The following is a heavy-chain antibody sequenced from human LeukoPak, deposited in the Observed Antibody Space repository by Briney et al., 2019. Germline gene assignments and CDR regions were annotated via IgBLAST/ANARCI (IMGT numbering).Heavy chain of an antibody. Sequence: GGSLRLSCAASGFSFSSYSFNWVRQAPGKGLEWVSYISSIRSTIYYADSVKGRFTISRDNAKTSLYLQMTSLRNAATAVYSCARGSGKFDYWGQGNPVTVSS. CDR3: ARGSGKFDY. J-gene: IGHJ4*02. CDR2: ISSIRSTI. V-gene: IGHV3-48*02. CDR1: GFSFSSYS.